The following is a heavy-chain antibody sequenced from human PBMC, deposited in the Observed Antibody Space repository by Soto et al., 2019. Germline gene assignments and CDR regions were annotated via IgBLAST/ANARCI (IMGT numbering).Heavy chain of an antibody. CDR3: ARVGCVVTAQFYYYGMDV. V-gene: IGHV1-46*01. CDR1: GYTFTSYY. CDR2: INPSGGST. J-gene: IGHJ6*02. D-gene: IGHD2-21*02. Sequence: ASVKVSCKASGYTFTSYYMHWVRQAPGQGLEWMGIINPSGGSTSYAQKFQGRVTMTRDTSTSTVYMELSSLRSEDTAVYYCARVGCVVTAQFYYYGMDVWGQGTTVTVSS.